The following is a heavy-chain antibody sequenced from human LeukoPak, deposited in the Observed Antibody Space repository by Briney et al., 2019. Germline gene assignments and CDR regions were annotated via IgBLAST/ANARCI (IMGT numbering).Heavy chain of an antibody. J-gene: IGHJ4*02. CDR1: GFTFSSYG. V-gene: IGHV3-30*18. D-gene: IGHD4-23*01. CDR2: ISYDGSNK. Sequence: GGSLRLSCAASGFTFSSYGMHWVRQAPGKRLEWVAVISYDGSNKYYADSVKGRFTISRDNSKNTLYLQMNSLRAEDTAVYYCANGGNFDYWGQGTLVTVSS. CDR3: ANGGNFDY.